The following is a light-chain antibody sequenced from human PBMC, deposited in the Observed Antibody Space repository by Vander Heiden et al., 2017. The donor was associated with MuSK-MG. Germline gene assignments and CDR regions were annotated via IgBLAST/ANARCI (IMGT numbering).Light chain of an antibody. CDR2: DVS. CDR3: SSYTTNNTWV. CDR1: SSDVGGYNY. J-gene: IGLJ3*02. V-gene: IGLV2-14*01. Sequence: QSALTQPASVSGAPGQSITISCTGSSSDVGGYNYVPWYQQPPAKAPKFIIYDVSKRPSGVSNRFSGSKSGNTASLTISGLQTDDEANYYCSSYTTNNTWVFGGGTKLTVL.